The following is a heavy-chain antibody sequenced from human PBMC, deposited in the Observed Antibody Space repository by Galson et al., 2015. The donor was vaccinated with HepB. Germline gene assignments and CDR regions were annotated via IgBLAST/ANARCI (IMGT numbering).Heavy chain of an antibody. CDR1: GFTFSSYG. D-gene: IGHD3-10*01. Sequence: SLRLSCAASGFTFSSYGMHWVRQAPGKGLEWVAVIWYDGSNKYYADSVKGRFTISRDNSKNTLYLQMNSLRAEDTAVYYCARVGSYGSGSYLTVWYYYGMDVWGQGTTVTVSS. CDR3: ARVGSYGSGSYLTVWYYYGMDV. CDR2: IWYDGSNK. J-gene: IGHJ6*02. V-gene: IGHV3-33*08.